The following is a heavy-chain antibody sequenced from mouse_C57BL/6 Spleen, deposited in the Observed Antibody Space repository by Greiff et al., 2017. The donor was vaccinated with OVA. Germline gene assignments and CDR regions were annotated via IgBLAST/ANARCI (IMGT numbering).Heavy chain of an antibody. Sequence: QVQLKQSGAELVRPGASVTLSCKASGYTFTDYEMHWVKQTPVHGLEWIGAIDPETGGTAYNQKFKGKAILTADKSSSTAYMELRSLTSEDSAVYYCTRMVMGDYWGQGTSVTVSS. CDR1: GYTFTDYE. CDR2: IDPETGGT. J-gene: IGHJ4*01. CDR3: TRMVMGDY. D-gene: IGHD2-3*01. V-gene: IGHV1-15*01.